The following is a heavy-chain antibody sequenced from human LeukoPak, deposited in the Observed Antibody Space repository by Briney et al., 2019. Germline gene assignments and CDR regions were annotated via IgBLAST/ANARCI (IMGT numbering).Heavy chain of an antibody. Sequence: SETLSLTCAVYGGSFSGYYWSWIRQPPGKGLEWIGEINHSGSTNYNPSPKSRVTISVDTSKNQFSLKLSSVTAADTAVYYCARGNPLGIMVVVIRRGSFDYWGQGTLVTVSS. CDR3: ARGNPLGIMVVVIRRGSFDY. CDR2: INHSGST. V-gene: IGHV4-34*01. J-gene: IGHJ4*02. D-gene: IGHD3-22*01. CDR1: GGSFSGYY.